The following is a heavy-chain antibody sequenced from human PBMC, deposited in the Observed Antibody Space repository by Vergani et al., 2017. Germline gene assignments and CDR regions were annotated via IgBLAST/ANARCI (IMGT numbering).Heavy chain of an antibody. J-gene: IGHJ4*02. Sequence: EVQLLESGGDLVQPGGSLRLSCAASGFTFIMHAMSWVRQAPGKGLEWVSTLSASDRRTHYADSVKGRFTISRVISKNTLYLQMNSLRAEDTAVYYCAKTVVVAAHGRKFDYWGQGTLVTVSS. CDR1: GFTFIMHA. CDR3: AKTVVVAAHGRKFDY. D-gene: IGHD2-15*01. V-gene: IGHV3-23*01. CDR2: LSASDRRT.